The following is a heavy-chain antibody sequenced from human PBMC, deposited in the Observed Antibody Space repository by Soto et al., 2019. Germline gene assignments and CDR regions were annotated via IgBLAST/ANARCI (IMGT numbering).Heavy chain of an antibody. D-gene: IGHD1-26*01. Sequence: QITLKESGPTLVKPTQTLTLTCTFSGFSLTTDRVGVGWIRQPPGEALEWLAVIYWDDSKTYRPSLGSRLTITKDTSKNQVALTMTNIDSLDTATYYCAHAYGGRSLYWGQGTLVTVSS. J-gene: IGHJ4*02. V-gene: IGHV2-5*02. CDR3: AHAYGGRSLY. CDR2: IYWDDSK. CDR1: GFSLTTDRVG.